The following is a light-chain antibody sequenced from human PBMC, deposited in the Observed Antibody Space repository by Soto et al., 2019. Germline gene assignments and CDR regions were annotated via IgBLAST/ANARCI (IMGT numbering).Light chain of an antibody. CDR3: CSYAGSYTVL. CDR1: SSDVGGYKY. J-gene: IGLJ2*01. V-gene: IGLV2-11*01. CDR2: DVS. Sequence: QSVLTQPRSVSGSPGQSVTISCTGTSSDVGGYKYASWYQQHPGKVPNLIIYDVSERPSGVPDRFSGSKSGNTASLSISGLQAEDEADYYCCSYAGSYTVLFGGGTKLTVL.